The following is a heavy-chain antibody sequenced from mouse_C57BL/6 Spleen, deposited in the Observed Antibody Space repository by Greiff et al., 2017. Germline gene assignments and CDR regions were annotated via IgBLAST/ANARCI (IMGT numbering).Heavy chain of an antibody. CDR1: GFTFSSYA. D-gene: IGHD2-2*01. J-gene: IGHJ2*01. Sequence: EVQLVESGGGLVKPGGSLKLSCAASGFTFSSYAMSWVRQTPEKRLEWVATISDGGSYTYYPDNVKGRFTISRDNAKNNLYLQMSHLKSEDTAMYYCAREGDGYDDYWGQGTTLTVSS. CDR3: AREGDGYDDY. CDR2: ISDGGSYT. V-gene: IGHV5-4*01.